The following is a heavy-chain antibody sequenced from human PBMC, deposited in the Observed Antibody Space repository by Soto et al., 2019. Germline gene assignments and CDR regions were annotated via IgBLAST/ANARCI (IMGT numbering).Heavy chain of an antibody. Sequence: SETLSLTCAVSGGSISSINWWSWVRQPPGKGLEWIGEIYHSGSTNYNPSLKSRVTISVDKSKNQFSLKLSSVTAADTAVYYCARGPLWFGADYYYYCGMDVWGQRTTVTVSS. CDR1: GGSISSINW. J-gene: IGHJ6*02. CDR2: IYHSGST. CDR3: ARGPLWFGADYYYYCGMDV. V-gene: IGHV4-4*02. D-gene: IGHD3-10*01.